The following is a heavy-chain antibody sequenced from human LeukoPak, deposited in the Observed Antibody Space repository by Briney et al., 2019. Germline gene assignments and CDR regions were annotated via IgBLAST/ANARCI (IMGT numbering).Heavy chain of an antibody. Sequence: GGSLRLSCAASGFTFSSYWMHWVRQAPGKGLVWVSRINSDGSSTSYADSVKGRFTISRDNAKNTLYLQMNSLRAEDTAVYYCAREDGTGYYYDSSGYCQHWGQGTLVTVSS. CDR1: GFTFSSYW. V-gene: IGHV3-74*01. J-gene: IGHJ1*01. D-gene: IGHD3-22*01. CDR3: AREDGTGYYYDSSGYCQH. CDR2: INSDGSST.